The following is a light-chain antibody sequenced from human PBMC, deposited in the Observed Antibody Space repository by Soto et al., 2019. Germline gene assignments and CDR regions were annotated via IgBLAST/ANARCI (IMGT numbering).Light chain of an antibody. CDR3: QQYNSWPLT. CDR1: QSVSSSY. CDR2: DIS. V-gene: IGKV3D-15*01. Sequence: EIVLTQSPGTLSLSPGERATLSCRASQSVSSSYLAWYQQKPGQAPRVLIYDISTRATGIPTRFSGSGSGTEFTLTISSLQSEDFAVYYCQQYNSWPLTFGGGTKVDI. J-gene: IGKJ4*01.